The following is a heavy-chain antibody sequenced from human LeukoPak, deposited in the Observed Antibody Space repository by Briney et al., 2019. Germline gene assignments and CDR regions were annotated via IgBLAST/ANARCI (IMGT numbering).Heavy chain of an antibody. D-gene: IGHD6-13*01. CDR1: GFTFSDYY. J-gene: IGHJ4*02. CDR2: ISSSGSTI. CDR3: ARDRRGGAAAGTTFDY. Sequence: GGSLRLSCAASGFTFSDYYMSWIRQAPGKGLEWVSYISSSGSTIYYADSVKGRFTISRDNAKNSLYLQMNSLRAEDTAVYYCARDRRGGAAAGTTFDYWGQGTLVTVSS. V-gene: IGHV3-11*04.